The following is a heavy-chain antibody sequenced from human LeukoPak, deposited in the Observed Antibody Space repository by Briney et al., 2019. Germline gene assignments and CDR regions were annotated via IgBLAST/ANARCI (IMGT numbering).Heavy chain of an antibody. CDR1: GGSISSYY. Sequence: SETLSLTCTVSGGSISSYYWSWIRQPAGRGLEWIGRIYTSGSTNYNPSLKSRVTMSVDTSKNQFSLKLSSVTAADTAVYYCARDADRYYDSSGYYVDSGAFDIWGQGTMVTVSS. D-gene: IGHD3-22*01. V-gene: IGHV4-4*07. J-gene: IGHJ3*02. CDR3: ARDADRYYDSSGYYVDSGAFDI. CDR2: IYTSGST.